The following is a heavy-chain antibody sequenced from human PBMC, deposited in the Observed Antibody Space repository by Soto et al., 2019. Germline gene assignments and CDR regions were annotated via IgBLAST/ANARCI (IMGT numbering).Heavy chain of an antibody. CDR1: GYTFSSYS. CDR2: ISSSSSYI. J-gene: IGHJ4*02. CDR3: ARDPGGWEADFDY. D-gene: IGHD1-26*01. Sequence: PGGSLRLSCAASGYTFSSYSMNWVRQAPGKGLEWVSSISSSSSYIYYADSVKGRFTISRDNAKNSLYLQMNSLRAEDTAVYYCARDPGGWEADFDYWGQGTLVTVSS. V-gene: IGHV3-21*01.